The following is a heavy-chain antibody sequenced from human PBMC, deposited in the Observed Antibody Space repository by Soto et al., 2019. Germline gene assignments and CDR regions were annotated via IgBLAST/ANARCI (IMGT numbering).Heavy chain of an antibody. J-gene: IGHJ4*02. CDR2: IYYSGST. CDR3: ARVGSSSLLDY. V-gene: IGHV4-59*01. CDR1: GYTFTSYG. D-gene: IGHD6-6*01. Sequence: SCKASGYTFTSYGISWIRQPPGKGLEWIGYIYYSGSTNYNPSLKSRVTISVDTSKNQFSLKLSSVTAADTAVYYCARVGSSSLLDYWGQGTLVTVSS.